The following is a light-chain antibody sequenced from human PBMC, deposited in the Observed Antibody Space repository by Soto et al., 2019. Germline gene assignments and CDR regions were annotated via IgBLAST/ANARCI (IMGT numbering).Light chain of an antibody. Sequence: AIQMTQSPSSLSASVGDRVTITCRASQGIRTDLGWYQQKPGKATNLLIYAASSLKSGVPSRFSGSGSGTDFTLTISSLQPEDFATYYCLQDYNYPRTFGQGTKVEIK. CDR1: QGIRTD. CDR3: LQDYNYPRT. CDR2: AAS. V-gene: IGKV1-6*01. J-gene: IGKJ1*01.